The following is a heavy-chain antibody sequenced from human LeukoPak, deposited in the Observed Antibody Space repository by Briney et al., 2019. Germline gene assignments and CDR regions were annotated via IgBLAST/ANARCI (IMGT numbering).Heavy chain of an antibody. J-gene: IGHJ5*02. CDR1: GYSISSGYY. Sequence: PSETLSLTCTVSGYSISSGYYWGWIRQPPGKGLEWIGSIHQSGNTFYNPSLKSRVTISVDTSKNQFSLKLRSVTAADTAVYHCARIHGSGTYYNPQNWFDPWGQGTLDTVST. V-gene: IGHV4-38-2*02. D-gene: IGHD3-10*01. CDR2: IHQSGNT. CDR3: ARIHGSGTYYNPQNWFDP.